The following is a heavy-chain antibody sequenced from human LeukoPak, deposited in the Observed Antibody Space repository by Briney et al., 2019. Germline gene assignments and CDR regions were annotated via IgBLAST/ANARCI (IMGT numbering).Heavy chain of an antibody. CDR1: GGSFSGYY. CDR2: INHSGST. Sequence: PSETLSLTCAVYGGSFSGYYWSWIRQPPGKGLEWIGEINHSGSTNYNPSLKSRVTISVDTSKNQFSLKLSSVTAADTAVYYCATATFDIVVVPAATGWFDPWGQGTLSPSPQ. D-gene: IGHD2-2*01. V-gene: IGHV4-34*01. J-gene: IGHJ5*02. CDR3: ATATFDIVVVPAATGWFDP.